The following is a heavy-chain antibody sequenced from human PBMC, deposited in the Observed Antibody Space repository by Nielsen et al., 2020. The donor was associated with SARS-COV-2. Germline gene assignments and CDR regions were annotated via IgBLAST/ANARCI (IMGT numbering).Heavy chain of an antibody. CDR2: IIPIFGTA. V-gene: IGHV1-69*13. D-gene: IGHD3-9*01. CDR1: GGTFSSYA. Sequence: SVKVSCKASGGTFSSYAISWVRQAPGQGLEWMGGIIPIFGTANYAQKFQGRVTITADESTSTAYMELSSLRSEDTAVYYCARGGGYYDILTSHSGTYYFDYWGQGTLVTVSS. J-gene: IGHJ4*02. CDR3: ARGGGYYDILTSHSGTYYFDY.